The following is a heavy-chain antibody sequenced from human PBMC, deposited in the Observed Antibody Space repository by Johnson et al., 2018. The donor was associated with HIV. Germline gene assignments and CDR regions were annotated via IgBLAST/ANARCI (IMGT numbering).Heavy chain of an antibody. V-gene: IGHV3-33*06. CDR2: IWYDGSNK. J-gene: IGHJ3*02. CDR1: GFIFSSYG. CDR3: IKDRGRPGTPAALDI. D-gene: IGHD3-16*01. Sequence: QVQLVESGGGVVQPGRSLRLSCAASGFIFSSYGMHWVRQAPGKGLEWVAVIWYDGSNKNYVDSVKGRFTISRDNSKNTLYLQMNSLRAHDTAVYYCIKDRGRPGTPAALDIWGQGTMVTVSS.